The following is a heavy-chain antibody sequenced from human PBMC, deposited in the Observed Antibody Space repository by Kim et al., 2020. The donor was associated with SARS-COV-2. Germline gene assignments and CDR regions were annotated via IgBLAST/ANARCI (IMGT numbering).Heavy chain of an antibody. CDR1: GGTFSSYA. Sequence: SVKVSCKASGGTFSSYAISWVRQAPGQGLEWMGGIIPIFGTANYAQKFQGRVTITADESTSTAYMELSSLRSEDTAVYYCASTIAAAIKYYYYYYGMDVWGQGTTVTVSS. CDR3: ASTIAAAIKYYYYYYGMDV. D-gene: IGHD6-13*01. CDR2: IIPIFGTA. J-gene: IGHJ6*02. V-gene: IGHV1-69*13.